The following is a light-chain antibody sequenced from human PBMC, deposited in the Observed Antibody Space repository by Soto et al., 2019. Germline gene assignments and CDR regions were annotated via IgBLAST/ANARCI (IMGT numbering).Light chain of an antibody. CDR2: DAF. CDR1: QSVSSH. J-gene: IGKJ2*02. CDR3: QQRRNWLRGT. Sequence: EIVSTQSPATLSLSPGERATLSCRASQSVSSHLAWYQQKPGQPPRLLIYDAFNRATGIPARFSGSGSGTDFTLTISSLEPEDFAVYYCQQRRNWLRGTFGQGTKLEIK. V-gene: IGKV3-11*01.